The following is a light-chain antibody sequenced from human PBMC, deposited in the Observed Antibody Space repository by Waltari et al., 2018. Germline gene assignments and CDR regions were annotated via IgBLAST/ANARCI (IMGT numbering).Light chain of an antibody. V-gene: IGKV3-20*01. J-gene: IGKJ1*01. CDR1: QSVSSNY. CDR2: AAS. Sequence: DIVLTHSPGTLSLSPGERATLSCRASQSVSSNYLAWYQQKPGQAPRLLILAASSRATDVPARFSGSGSGTDFTLTISRLEPEDFALYYCQQYGRSPWTFGQGTKVGIK. CDR3: QQYGRSPWT.